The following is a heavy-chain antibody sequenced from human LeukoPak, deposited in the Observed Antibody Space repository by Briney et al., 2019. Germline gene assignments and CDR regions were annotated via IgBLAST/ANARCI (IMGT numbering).Heavy chain of an antibody. D-gene: IGHD5-12*01. CDR3: ARQGSGYDLFDY. CDR1: GGSISSYY. Sequence: PSETLSLTCTVSGGSISSYYWSWIRQPPGKGLEWIGYIYYGGSTNYNPSLKSRVTISVDTSKNQFSLKLSSVTAADTAVYYCARQGSGYDLFDYWGQGTLVTVSS. V-gene: IGHV4-59*08. CDR2: IYYGGST. J-gene: IGHJ4*02.